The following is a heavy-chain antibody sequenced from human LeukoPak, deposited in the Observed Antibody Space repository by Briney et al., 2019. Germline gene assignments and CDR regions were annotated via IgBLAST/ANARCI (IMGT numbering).Heavy chain of an antibody. CDR3: ARVPPYYYGSGSYYPRAAYYFDY. J-gene: IGHJ4*02. D-gene: IGHD3-10*01. Sequence: GESLKISCKNSGYNFTSYWIGWVRQMPGKGLEWMGIIYPGDSDTRYSPSFQGQVTISADKSISTAYLQWSSLKASDTAMYYCARVPPYYYGSGSYYPRAAYYFDYWGQGTLVTVSS. V-gene: IGHV5-51*01. CDR1: GYNFTSYW. CDR2: IYPGDSDT.